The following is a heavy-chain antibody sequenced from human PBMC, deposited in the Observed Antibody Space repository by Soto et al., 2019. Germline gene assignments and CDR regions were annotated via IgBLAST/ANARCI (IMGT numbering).Heavy chain of an antibody. CDR2: ISYDGSNK. CDR1: GFTFSSYA. CDR3: ARDGSLRFLEWLLDPSDGMDV. J-gene: IGHJ6*02. D-gene: IGHD3-3*01. Sequence: PGGSLRLSCAASGFTFSSYAMHWVRQAPGKGLEWVAVISYDGSNKYYADSVKGRFTISRDNSKNTLYLQMNSLRAEDTAVYYCARDGSLRFLEWLLDPSDGMDVWGQGTTVTVSS. V-gene: IGHV3-30-3*01.